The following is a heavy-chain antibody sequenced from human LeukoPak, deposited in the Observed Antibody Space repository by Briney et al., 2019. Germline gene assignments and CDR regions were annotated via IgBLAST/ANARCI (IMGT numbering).Heavy chain of an antibody. CDR1: GFTFSTYG. CDR2: IRYDGSNK. Sequence: GGSLRLPCAASGFTFSTYGMHWVRRAPGKGLECVAFIRYDGSNKYYADSVKGRFTISRDNSKNTLFLHMNSLRAEDTAIYYCAKIREITQTYCSSTTCYGLSAFDIWGQGTMVTVSS. D-gene: IGHD2-2*01. CDR3: AKIREITQTYCSSTTCYGLSAFDI. J-gene: IGHJ3*02. V-gene: IGHV3-30*02.